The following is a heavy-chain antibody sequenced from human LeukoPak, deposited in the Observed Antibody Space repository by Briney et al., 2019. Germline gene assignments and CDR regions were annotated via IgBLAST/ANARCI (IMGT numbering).Heavy chain of an antibody. Sequence: GGSLRLSCAASGFTVSSNYMSWVRQAPGKGLEWVSIIYDGGSTFYADSVKGRFTISRDNSKNTLFLQMNSLRAEDTAIYYCARLQFRVAFDYWGQGTLVTVSS. D-gene: IGHD3-3*01. CDR2: IYDGGST. CDR1: GFTVSSNY. V-gene: IGHV3-53*01. J-gene: IGHJ4*02. CDR3: ARLQFRVAFDY.